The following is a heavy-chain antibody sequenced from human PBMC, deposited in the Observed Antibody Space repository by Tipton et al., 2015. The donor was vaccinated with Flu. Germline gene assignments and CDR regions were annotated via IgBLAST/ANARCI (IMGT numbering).Heavy chain of an antibody. J-gene: IGHJ4*02. CDR2: IRYDGSNK. D-gene: IGHD6-19*01. CDR3: AKVIPELVAGLDY. V-gene: IGHV3-30*02. CDR1: GFTFGSYG. Sequence: SLRLSCAASGFTFGSYGMHWVRQAPGKGLEWVAFIRYDGSNKNHADSVKGRFTISRDNSKNTLYLQMNSLRAEDTAVYYCAKVIPELVAGLDYWGQGTLVTVSS.